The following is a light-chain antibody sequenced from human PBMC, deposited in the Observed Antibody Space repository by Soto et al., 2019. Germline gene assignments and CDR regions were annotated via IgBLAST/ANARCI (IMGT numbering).Light chain of an antibody. V-gene: IGKV1-12*01. J-gene: IGKJ5*01. Sequence: DVQVTQSPSFVSASVGDRVTITCRASQGIGTWLAWYQQRPGKAPKLLIYAASTLQSGVPSRFSGSGSGTDFSLSISNLQPEDIATYYCQQATNFPTFGQGTRLEIK. CDR2: AAS. CDR3: QQATNFPT. CDR1: QGIGTW.